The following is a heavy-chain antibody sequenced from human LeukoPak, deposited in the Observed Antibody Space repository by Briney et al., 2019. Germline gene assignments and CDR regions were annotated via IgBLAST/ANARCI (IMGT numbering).Heavy chain of an antibody. D-gene: IGHD1-26*01. Sequence: ASVKVSCKASGYTFTSYDINWVRQATGQGLEWMGWMNPNSGNTGYAQKFQGRVTITRNTSISTAYMELNSLRAEDTAVYYCARVSRPFGDGSYDFDYWGQGTLVTVSS. V-gene: IGHV1-8*01. J-gene: IGHJ4*02. CDR3: ARVSRPFGDGSYDFDY. CDR2: MNPNSGNT. CDR1: GYTFTSYD.